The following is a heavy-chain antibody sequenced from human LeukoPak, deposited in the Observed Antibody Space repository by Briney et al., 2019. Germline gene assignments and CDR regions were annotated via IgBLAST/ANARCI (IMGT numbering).Heavy chain of an antibody. D-gene: IGHD3-22*01. J-gene: IGHJ4*02. CDR3: ARLGYYYDSSGYYYSFFDY. Sequence: GGSLRLSCAASGFTASSNYMSWVRQAPGKGLEWVSVIYSGGSTYYADSVKGRFTISRDNSKNTLYLQMNSLRAEDTAVYYCARLGYYYDSSGYYYSFFDYWGQGTLVTVSS. CDR1: GFTASSNY. CDR2: IYSGGST. V-gene: IGHV3-53*01.